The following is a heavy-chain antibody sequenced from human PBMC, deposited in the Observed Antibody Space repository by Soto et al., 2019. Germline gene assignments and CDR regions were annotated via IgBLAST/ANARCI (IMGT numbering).Heavy chain of an antibody. J-gene: IGHJ5*02. Sequence: QVQLVQSGPEVKKPGSSVNVSCKTSGGDFSTFVITWVRQAPGQGLEWMGQIVPIFGSVKYAQKFQGRVTLTADKGTRTAFMELSGLRFEDTAVYYCVREGSHHSGNSGPWFVPWGQGSLVTVSS. D-gene: IGHD3-22*01. V-gene: IGHV1-69*06. CDR3: VREGSHHSGNSGPWFVP. CDR1: GGDFSTFV. CDR2: IVPIFGSV.